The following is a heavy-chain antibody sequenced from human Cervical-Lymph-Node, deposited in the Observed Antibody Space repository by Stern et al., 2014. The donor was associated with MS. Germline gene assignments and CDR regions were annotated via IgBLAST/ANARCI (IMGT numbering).Heavy chain of an antibody. J-gene: IGHJ4*02. CDR1: GFSFSRYA. CDR3: ASAYSSSHYYFDY. Sequence: VQLLESGGGVVQPGRSLRLSCAASGFSFSRYAMHWVRQAPGKGLEWVALIWYDGSNPYYADSVTGRFTISRDNFKNTLYLQMSSLRAEDTAVYYCASAYSSSHYYFDYWGQGTLVTVSS. D-gene: IGHD6-13*01. CDR2: IWYDGSNP. V-gene: IGHV3-33*01.